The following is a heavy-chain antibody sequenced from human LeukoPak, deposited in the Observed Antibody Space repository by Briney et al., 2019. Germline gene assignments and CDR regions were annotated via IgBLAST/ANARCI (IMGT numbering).Heavy chain of an antibody. J-gene: IGHJ5*02. Sequence: PSETLSLTCAVYGGSFSGDYWSWIRQPPGKGLEWIGEINHSGSTNYNPSLKSRVTISVDTSKNQFSLKLTSVTAADTAVYYCVYGDYGVWFDPWGQGTLVTVSS. V-gene: IGHV4-34*01. CDR1: GGSFSGDY. CDR2: INHSGST. CDR3: VYGDYGVWFDP. D-gene: IGHD4-17*01.